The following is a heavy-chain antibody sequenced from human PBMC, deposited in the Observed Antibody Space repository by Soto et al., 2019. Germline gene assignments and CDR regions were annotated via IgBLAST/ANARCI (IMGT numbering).Heavy chain of an antibody. CDR3: ARGRDGDY. V-gene: IGHV1-18*01. CDR1: GYTFTSYG. Sequence: QVNLVQSGAEVKKPGASVKVSCKGFGYTFTSYGITWVRQAPGQGLDWMGWISAHIGNTTYGQKLQGGVTVTTDTSMSTPYFELRCLSSADTAVYYCARGRDGDYWGQGALVTVSS. D-gene: IGHD6-6*01. J-gene: IGHJ4*02. CDR2: ISAHIGNT.